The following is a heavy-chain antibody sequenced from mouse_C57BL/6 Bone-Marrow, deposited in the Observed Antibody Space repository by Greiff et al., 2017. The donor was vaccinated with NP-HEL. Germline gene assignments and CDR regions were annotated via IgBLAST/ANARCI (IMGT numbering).Heavy chain of an antibody. Sequence: EVQVVESGGGLVQPGGSLSLSCAASGFTFTDYYMSWVRQPPGKALEWLGFIRNKANGYTTEYSASVKGRFTISRDNSQSILYLQMNALRAEDSATYYCARWRYDYDEADYWGQGTTLTVSS. CDR2: IRNKANGYTT. CDR3: ARWRYDYDEADY. J-gene: IGHJ2*01. CDR1: GFTFTDYY. V-gene: IGHV7-3*01. D-gene: IGHD2-4*01.